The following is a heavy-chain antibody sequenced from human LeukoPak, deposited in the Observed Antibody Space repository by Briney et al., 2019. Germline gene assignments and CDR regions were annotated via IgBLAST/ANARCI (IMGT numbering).Heavy chain of an antibody. V-gene: IGHV1-2*02. CDR1: GYTFTGYF. CDR2: INPHSGVT. CDR3: ARADYYDIRGPISAFDL. Sequence: GASVKVSCKASGYTFTGYFLHWMRQAPGQGLELLGWINPHSGVTNYEQKFQGRVTMTRDTSITTAYMQLNSLTSDDTALYYCARADYYDIRGPISAFDLGGQGTMVPLSS. J-gene: IGHJ3*01. D-gene: IGHD3-22*01.